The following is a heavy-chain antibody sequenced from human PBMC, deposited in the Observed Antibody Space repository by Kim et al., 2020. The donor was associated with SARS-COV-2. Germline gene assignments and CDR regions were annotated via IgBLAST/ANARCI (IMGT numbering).Heavy chain of an antibody. CDR3: ARPYEEMATITWDGGYWFDP. J-gene: IGHJ5*02. V-gene: IGHV4-39*01. CDR1: GGSISSSSYY. CDR2: IYYSGST. D-gene: IGHD5-12*01. Sequence: SETLSLTCTVSGGSISSSSYYWGWIRQPPGKGLEWIGSIYYSGSTYYNPSLKSRVTISVDTSKNQFSLKLSSVTAADTAVYYCARPYEEMATITWDGGYWFDPWGQGTLVTVSS.